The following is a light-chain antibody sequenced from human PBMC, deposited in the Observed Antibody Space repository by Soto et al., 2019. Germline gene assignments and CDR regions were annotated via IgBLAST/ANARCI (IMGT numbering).Light chain of an antibody. CDR3: QVWDSGSAHVV. J-gene: IGLJ2*01. CDR2: SDT. Sequence: SYELTQPPSVSVAPGKTASISCGGHDIGSKGVHWYQQKPGQAPVLVIYSDTDLPPVITERFSGSNSANLATLTISRVEAGDEDDYYCQVWDSGSAHVVFGGGTKLTVL. V-gene: IGLV3-21*01. CDR1: DIGSKG.